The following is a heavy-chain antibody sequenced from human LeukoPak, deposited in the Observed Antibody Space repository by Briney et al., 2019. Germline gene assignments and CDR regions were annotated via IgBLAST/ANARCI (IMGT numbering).Heavy chain of an antibody. CDR2: LNQDGSVQ. CDR3: ARDHNVADV. D-gene: IGHD2-8*01. CDR1: GFTSSHYW. V-gene: IGHV3-7*01. J-gene: IGHJ3*01. Sequence: PGGSLRLSCEASGFTSSHYWMTWYRQAPGKGLEWVANLNQDGSVQAYGDSVRGRFTISRDNAKNSVYIQMSSLRVEDTAMYYCARDHNVADVWGQGTMVTVSS.